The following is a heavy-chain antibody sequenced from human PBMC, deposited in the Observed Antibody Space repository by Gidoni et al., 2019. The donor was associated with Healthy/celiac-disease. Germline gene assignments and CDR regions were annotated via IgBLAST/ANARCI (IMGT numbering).Heavy chain of an antibody. D-gene: IGHD6-19*01. CDR2: INHSGST. J-gene: IGHJ4*02. Sequence: QVQLQQWGAGLLKPSETLSLTCAVYGGSFSGYYWSWIRQPPGKGLEWIWEINHSGSTNYNPSLKSRVTISVDTSKNQFSLKLSSVTAADTAVYYCARSPWGASNRYSSGWYDQRGLGFDYWGQGTLVTVSS. CDR3: ARSPWGASNRYSSGWYDQRGLGFDY. CDR1: GGSFSGYY. V-gene: IGHV4-34*01.